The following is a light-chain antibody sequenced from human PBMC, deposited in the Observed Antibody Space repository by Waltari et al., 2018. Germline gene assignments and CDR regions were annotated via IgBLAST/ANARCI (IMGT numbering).Light chain of an antibody. Sequence: DIQMTQSPSTLSASVGDRVTMTCRASQRIDSWLAWYQQKPGKAPKVIIYKSSTLESGVPSRFSGSGFGTEFTLTKRSLQPDDFATYYCQQYHRDFLSFGGGTKVEIK. J-gene: IGKJ4*01. CDR3: QQYHRDFLS. CDR1: QRIDSW. CDR2: KSS. V-gene: IGKV1-5*03.